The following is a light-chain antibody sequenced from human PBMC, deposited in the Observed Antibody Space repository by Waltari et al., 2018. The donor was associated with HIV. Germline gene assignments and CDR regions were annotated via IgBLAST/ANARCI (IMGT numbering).Light chain of an antibody. CDR1: SSNARSADL. J-gene: IGLJ1*01. CDR3: CSCPRSGIRYV. CDR2: EVT. V-gene: IGLV2-23*02. Sequence: QSALTQPPSVAGSPGQPITITCTGTSSNARSADLATWYQQHPGEAPKAIIYEVTKRPSGVSNLFSGAKSGNTASLTISGLQAEDEADYYCCSCPRSGIRYVFGTGTKVTVL.